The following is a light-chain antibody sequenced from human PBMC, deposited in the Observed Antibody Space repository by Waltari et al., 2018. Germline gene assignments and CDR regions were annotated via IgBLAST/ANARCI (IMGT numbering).Light chain of an antibody. CDR2: DNS. CDR3: ATWDSSLSAGVV. V-gene: IGLV1-51*01. CDR1: SSNLGNNY. J-gene: IGLJ2*01. Sequence: QSVLTQPPSVSATPGQKVTIPCSGSSSNLGNNYVSWYQHLPGTAPKLLIYDNSKRPSGTPDRFSGSKSGTSATLGITGLQTGDEADYYCATWDSSLSAGVVFGGGTKLTVL.